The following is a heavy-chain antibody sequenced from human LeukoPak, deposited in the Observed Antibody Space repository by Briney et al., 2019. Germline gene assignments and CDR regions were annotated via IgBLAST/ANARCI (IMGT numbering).Heavy chain of an antibody. J-gene: IGHJ6*03. D-gene: IGHD2-15*01. CDR3: ARDADCSGGSCFFPYYYYMDV. V-gene: IGHV1-18*01. CDR2: ISLATGAP. Sequence: ASVKVSCKASGYTFTNYGISWVRQAPGQGLEWVAWISLATGAPSYAQKFQGRVTLTTDTSTSTAYMELRSLRSDDTAVYYCARDADCSGGSCFFPYYYYMDVWGKGTTVTISS. CDR1: GYTFTNYG.